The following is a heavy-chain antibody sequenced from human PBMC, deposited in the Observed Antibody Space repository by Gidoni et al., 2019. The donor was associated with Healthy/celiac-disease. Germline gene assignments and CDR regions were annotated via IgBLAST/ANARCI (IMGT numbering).Heavy chain of an antibody. D-gene: IGHD3-10*01. J-gene: IGHJ4*02. CDR1: GGSFSGYY. CDR2: INHSGST. V-gene: IGHV4-34*01. Sequence: QVQLQQWGAGLLKPSETLSLTCAAYGGSFSGYYWSWIRQPPGKGLEWIGEINHSGSTNYNPSLKSRVTISVDTPKNQFSLKLSSVTAADTAVYYCARLGLLWSYWGQGTLVTVSS. CDR3: ARLGLLWSY.